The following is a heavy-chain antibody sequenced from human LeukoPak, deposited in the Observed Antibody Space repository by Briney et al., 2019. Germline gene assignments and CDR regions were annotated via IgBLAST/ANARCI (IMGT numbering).Heavy chain of an antibody. CDR2: ISSSGSTI. CDR3: ARLPYYYDTSALS. V-gene: IGHV3-48*03. D-gene: IGHD3-22*01. Sequence: GGPLRLSCAASGFTFSSYEMNWVRQAPGKGLEWVSYISSSGSTIYYADSVKGRFTISRDNAKNSLSLQMNSLRAEDTAVYYCARLPYYYDTSALSWGQGTLVTVSS. J-gene: IGHJ5*02. CDR1: GFTFSSYE.